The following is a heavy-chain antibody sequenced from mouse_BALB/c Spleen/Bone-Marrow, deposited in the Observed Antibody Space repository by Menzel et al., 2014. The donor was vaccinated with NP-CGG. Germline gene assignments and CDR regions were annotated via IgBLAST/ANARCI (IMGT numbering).Heavy chain of an antibody. CDR1: GYTFTSYY. D-gene: IGHD4-1*01. CDR3: TRGRTWDFDY. V-gene: IGHV1S81*02. J-gene: IGHJ2*01. Sequence: VQRVESGAELVKPGASVKLSCKASGYTFTSYYMYWVKQRPGQGLEWIGEINPSNGGTNLNEKFKSRATLTVDKSSSTAYMQLSSLTSEDSAVYYCTRGRTWDFDYWGQGTTLTVSS. CDR2: INPSNGGT.